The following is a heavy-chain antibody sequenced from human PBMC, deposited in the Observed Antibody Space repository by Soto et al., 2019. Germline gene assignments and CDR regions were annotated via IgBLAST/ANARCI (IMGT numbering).Heavy chain of an antibody. CDR2: IRSKPNTYAT. D-gene: IGHD5-18*01. Sequence: EVQLVESGGGLVQPGGSLKLSCAASGFTISGSALHWVRQASGKGLEWVGRIRSKPNTYATAYAASVKGRFTISRDDSKNTAYLQMNSLKTDDTAVYYCTMIGSDTAMASFDYWGQGTLVTVSS. CDR3: TMIGSDTAMASFDY. CDR1: GFTISGSA. J-gene: IGHJ4*02. V-gene: IGHV3-73*02.